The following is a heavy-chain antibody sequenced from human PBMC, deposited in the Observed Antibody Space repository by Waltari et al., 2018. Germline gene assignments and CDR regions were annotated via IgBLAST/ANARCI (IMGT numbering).Heavy chain of an antibody. D-gene: IGHD4-17*01. CDR2: IYHSGST. Sequence: QVQLQESGPGLVKPSETLSLTCAVSGYSISSGYYWGWIRQPPGKGLEWIGSIYHSGSTYYNPSLKSRVTISVDTSKNQFSLKLSSVTAADMAVYYCAKYGDYSDAFDIWGQGTMVTVSS. CDR1: GYSISSGYY. V-gene: IGHV4-38-2*01. CDR3: AKYGDYSDAFDI. J-gene: IGHJ3*02.